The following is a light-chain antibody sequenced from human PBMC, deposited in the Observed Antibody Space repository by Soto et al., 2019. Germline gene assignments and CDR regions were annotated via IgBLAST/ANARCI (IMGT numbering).Light chain of an antibody. CDR3: SSYTSSSTI. CDR1: SSDIGDYNY. Sequence: QSALTQPASVSGSPGQSITISCTGSSSDIGDYNYVSWYQQHPGKAHKLMIYDVTNRPSGVSNRFSGSKSGNTASLTISGLQAEDEADYYCSSYTSSSTIFGGGTKVTVL. V-gene: IGLV2-14*01. CDR2: DVT. J-gene: IGLJ2*01.